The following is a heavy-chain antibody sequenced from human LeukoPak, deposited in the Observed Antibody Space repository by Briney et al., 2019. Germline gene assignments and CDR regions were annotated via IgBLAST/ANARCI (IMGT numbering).Heavy chain of an antibody. J-gene: IGHJ3*02. CDR1: GYTFTSYY. V-gene: IGHV1-46*01. CDR2: INPSGGST. Sequence: ASVKVSCKASGYTFTSYYMHWVRQAPGQGLEWMGIINPSGGSTSYAQKFQGRVTMTRDMSTSTVYMELRSLRSEDTAVYYCARAPLYYYDSSGSGAFDIWGQGTMVTVSS. D-gene: IGHD3-22*01. CDR3: ARAPLYYYDSSGSGAFDI.